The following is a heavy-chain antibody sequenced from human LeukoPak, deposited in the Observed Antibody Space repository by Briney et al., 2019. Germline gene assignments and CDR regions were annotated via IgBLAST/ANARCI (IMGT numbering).Heavy chain of an antibody. CDR3: TMRSAAGLQSKFFDY. Sequence: KSGGSLRLSCAASGFTFSNAWKSWVRQAPGKGLEWVGRIKSKTDGGTTDYAAPVKGRFTISRDDSKNTLYLQMNSLKTEDTAVYYCTMRSAAGLQSKFFDYWGQGTLVTVSS. D-gene: IGHD6-13*01. CDR2: IKSKTDGGTT. CDR1: GFTFSNAW. J-gene: IGHJ4*02. V-gene: IGHV3-15*01.